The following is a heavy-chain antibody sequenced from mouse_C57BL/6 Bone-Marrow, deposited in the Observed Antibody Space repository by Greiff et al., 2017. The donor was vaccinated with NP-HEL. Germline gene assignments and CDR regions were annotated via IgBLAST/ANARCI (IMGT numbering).Heavy chain of an antibody. D-gene: IGHD3-2*02. V-gene: IGHV10-1*01. CDR3: VRHEDSPGPFAY. J-gene: IGHJ3*01. Sequence: EVMLVESGGGLVQPKGSLKLSCAASGFSFNTYAMNWVRQAPGKGLEWVARIRSKSNNYATYYADSVKDRFTISRDDSESMLYLQMNNLKTEDTAMYYGVRHEDSPGPFAYWGQGTLVTVSA. CDR1: GFSFNTYA. CDR2: IRSKSNNYAT.